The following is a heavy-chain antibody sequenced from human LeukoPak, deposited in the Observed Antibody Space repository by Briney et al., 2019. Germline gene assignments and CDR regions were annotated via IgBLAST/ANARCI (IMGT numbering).Heavy chain of an antibody. J-gene: IGHJ4*02. CDR3: ARGGHQWLRPDY. V-gene: IGHV3-30*03. CDR2: ISSDGSIK. Sequence: PGGSLRLSCTASKFTFSHYGMQWVRQAPGKGLEWVAVISSDGSIKVYADSVKGRFTLSRDNSINTVDLQMNSLRDEDTAVYYCARGGHQWLRPDYWGQGTLVTVSS. D-gene: IGHD6-19*01. CDR1: KFTFSHYG.